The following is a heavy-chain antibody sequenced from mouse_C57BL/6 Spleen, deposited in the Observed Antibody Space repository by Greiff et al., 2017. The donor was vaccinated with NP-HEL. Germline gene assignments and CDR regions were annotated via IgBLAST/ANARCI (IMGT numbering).Heavy chain of an antibody. CDR1: GYTFTSYW. CDR2: IDPSDSYT. CDR3: ARRGYYGSGDY. V-gene: IGHV1-59*01. D-gene: IGHD1-1*01. Sequence: VQLQQPGAELVRPGTSVKLSCKASGYTFTSYWMHWVKQRPGQGLEWIGVIDPSDSYTNYNQKFKGKATLTVDTSSSTAYMQLSSLTSEDSAVYYCARRGYYGSGDYWGQGTTLTVSS. J-gene: IGHJ2*01.